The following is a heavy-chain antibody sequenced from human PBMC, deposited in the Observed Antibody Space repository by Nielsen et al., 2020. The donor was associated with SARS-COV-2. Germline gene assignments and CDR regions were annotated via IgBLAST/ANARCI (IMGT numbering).Heavy chain of an antibody. V-gene: IGHV4-31*02. Sequence: WIRQPPGKGLEWIAYIYYSGSTYYNPSLESRVTISLDTSKNQFSLKLSSVTAADTAVYYCARVGRGYDILTGYQDYYYYYMDVWGKGTTVTVSS. J-gene: IGHJ6*03. D-gene: IGHD3-9*01. CDR3: ARVGRGYDILTGYQDYYYYYMDV. CDR2: IYYSGST.